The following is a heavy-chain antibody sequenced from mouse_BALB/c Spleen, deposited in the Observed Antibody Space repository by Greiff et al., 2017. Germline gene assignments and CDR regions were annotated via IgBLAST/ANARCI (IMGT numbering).Heavy chain of an antibody. D-gene: IGHD3-1*01. CDR3: ARHAGWWIAY. J-gene: IGHJ3*01. V-gene: IGHV5-12-2*01. CDR1: GFTFSSYT. CDR2: ISNGGGST. Sequence: EVKLMESGGGLVQPGGSLKLSCAASGFTFSSYTMSWVRQTPEKRLEWVAYISNGGGSTYYPDTVKGRFTISRDNAKNTLYLQMSSLKSEDTAMYYCARHAGWWIAYWGQGTLVTVSA.